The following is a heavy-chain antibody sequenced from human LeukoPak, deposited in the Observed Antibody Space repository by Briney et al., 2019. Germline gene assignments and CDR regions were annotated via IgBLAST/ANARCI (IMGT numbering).Heavy chain of an antibody. V-gene: IGHV3-74*01. D-gene: IGHD5-12*01. J-gene: IGHJ4*02. CDR1: GFTFSAYW. CDR3: ARGPSAYPKCFDY. Sequence: GGSLRLSCAASGFTFSAYWMHWVRQGPGKGLGWVSRIDSDGSITRYEDSVKGRFTISRDNAKNTLYLQMNSLRAEDTAVYYCARGPSAYPKCFDYWGQGTLVTVSS. CDR2: IDSDGSIT.